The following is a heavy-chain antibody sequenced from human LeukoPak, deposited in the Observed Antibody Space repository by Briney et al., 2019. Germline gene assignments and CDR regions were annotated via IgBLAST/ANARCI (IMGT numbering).Heavy chain of an antibody. CDR3: ATLVRGVIPDY. D-gene: IGHD3-10*01. Sequence: GGSLRLSCVASGFTFNSYTMYWVRQAPGKGLEWVAFISSDGNTKFYADSVKGRFTISRDNSKNTLYVQMNSLRTEDTAIYYCATLVRGVIPDYWGQGTLVTVSS. J-gene: IGHJ4*02. CDR1: GFTFNSYT. V-gene: IGHV3-30*04. CDR2: ISSDGNTK.